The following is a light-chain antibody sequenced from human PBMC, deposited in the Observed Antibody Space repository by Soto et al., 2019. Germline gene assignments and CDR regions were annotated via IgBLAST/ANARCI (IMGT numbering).Light chain of an antibody. J-gene: IGKJ1*01. CDR1: QSVSSSY. Sequence: EIVLTQSPGTLSLSPGEGATLSCRASQSVSSSYLAWYQQKPGQAPRLLIYIASTGAPGIPDRFSGSGSGTDFTLTISRLEPEDFAVYYCQQYGSSPWTFGQGTKVEIK. V-gene: IGKV3-20*01. CDR3: QQYGSSPWT. CDR2: IAS.